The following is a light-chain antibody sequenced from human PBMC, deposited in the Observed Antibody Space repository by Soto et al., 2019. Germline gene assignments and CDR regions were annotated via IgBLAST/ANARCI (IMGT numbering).Light chain of an antibody. CDR2: GAS. CDR1: QSVSSN. Sequence: EIVMTQSPATLSVSPGERATLSFSASQSVSSNLAWYQQTPGQAPRLLNYGASTRATGIPARFSGSGSGTEFTLTISSLQSEDFAVYYCQQYNNWPRITFGQGTRLENK. CDR3: QQYNNWPRIT. J-gene: IGKJ5*01. V-gene: IGKV3-15*01.